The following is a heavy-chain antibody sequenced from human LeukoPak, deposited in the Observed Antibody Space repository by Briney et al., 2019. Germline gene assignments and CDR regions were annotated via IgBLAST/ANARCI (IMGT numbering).Heavy chain of an antibody. V-gene: IGHV1-24*01. CDR2: FDPEDGET. Sequence: ASVKVSCKVSGYTLTELSMHWVRQAPGKGLEWMGGFDPEDGETIYAQKFQGRVTMTEDTSTDTACMELSSLRSEDTAVYYCATDLVRGPSSPHWGQGTLVTVSS. CDR1: GYTLTELS. J-gene: IGHJ4*02. D-gene: IGHD3-10*02. CDR3: ATDLVRGPSSPH.